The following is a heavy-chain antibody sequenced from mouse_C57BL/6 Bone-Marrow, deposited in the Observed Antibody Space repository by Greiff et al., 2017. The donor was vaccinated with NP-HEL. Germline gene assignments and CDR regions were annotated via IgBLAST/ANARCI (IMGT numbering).Heavy chain of an antibody. J-gene: IGHJ1*03. CDR2: ISNGGGST. D-gene: IGHD2-2*01. Sequence: EVQGVESGGGLVQPGGSLKLSCAASGFTFSDYYMSWVRQTPEKRLEWVAYISNGGGSTYYPDTVKGRFTISRDNAKNTLYLQMSRLKSEDTAMYYCARRGVTHWYVDVWGTGTTVTVSS. CDR3: ARRGVTHWYVDV. CDR1: GFTFSDYY. V-gene: IGHV5-12*01.